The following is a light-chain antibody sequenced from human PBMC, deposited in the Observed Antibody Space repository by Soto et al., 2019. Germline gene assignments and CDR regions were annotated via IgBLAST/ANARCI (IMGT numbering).Light chain of an antibody. CDR1: QAIDSW. V-gene: IGKV1-12*01. CDR2: TGS. J-gene: IGKJ1*01. Sequence: DIQMTQSPSSVSASVGDRVTITCRASQAIDSWLAWYQQKPGEAPKLLIFTGSLLHSGVPPRFSGSGSGTDFTLTIGSLQPEDFATYYCQQSYNSPPTFGPGTKVDIK. CDR3: QQSYNSPPT.